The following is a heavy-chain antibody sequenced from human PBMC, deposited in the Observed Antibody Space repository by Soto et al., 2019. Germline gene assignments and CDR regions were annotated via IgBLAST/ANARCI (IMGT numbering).Heavy chain of an antibody. Sequence: QVQLVEYGGGVVQPGRSLRLSCEASGFTFSSYGMHWVRQAPGKGLEWVAVIWYDGSNKYYADSVKGRFTISRDNSKNTLYLQMNSLRAEDTAVYYCARNYGAFDAFDIWGQGTMVTVSS. CDR3: ARNYGAFDAFDI. J-gene: IGHJ3*02. CDR1: GFTFSSYG. V-gene: IGHV3-33*01. D-gene: IGHD4-17*01. CDR2: IWYDGSNK.